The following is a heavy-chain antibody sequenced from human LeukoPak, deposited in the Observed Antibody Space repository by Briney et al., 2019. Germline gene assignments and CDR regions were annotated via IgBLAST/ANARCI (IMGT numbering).Heavy chain of an antibody. Sequence: ASVKVSCKASGYTFTGYYMHWVRQAPGQGLEWMGWINPNSGDTNYAQKFQGRVTMTRDTSISTAYMELSRLRSDDTAVYYCARGGDSYGSYFDYWGQGTLVTVSS. D-gene: IGHD5-18*01. CDR2: INPNSGDT. J-gene: IGHJ4*02. CDR1: GYTFTGYY. CDR3: ARGGDSYGSYFDY. V-gene: IGHV1-2*02.